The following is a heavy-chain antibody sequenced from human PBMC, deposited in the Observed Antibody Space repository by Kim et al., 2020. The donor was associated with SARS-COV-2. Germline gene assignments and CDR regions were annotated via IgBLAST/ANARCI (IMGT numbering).Heavy chain of an antibody. V-gene: IGHV5-51*01. CDR2: DT. CDR3: TRRGAAREFDS. D-gene: IGHD6-6*01. J-gene: IGHJ4*02. Sequence: DTRYSASLQGQVTISADKSISTAYLQWTSLKASDTAMYYCTRRGAAREFDSWGQGTLVTVSS.